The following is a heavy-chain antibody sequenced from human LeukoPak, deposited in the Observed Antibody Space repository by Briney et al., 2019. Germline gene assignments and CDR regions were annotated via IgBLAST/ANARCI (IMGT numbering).Heavy chain of an antibody. J-gene: IGHJ5*02. V-gene: IGHV3-73*01. CDR2: IRGKGNNYAT. Sequence: PGGSLRLSCAASGFTFSGSTMHWVRQASGKGLEWLGHIRGKGNNYATAYAESVKGRFTISRDDSKNTAYLQMNSLKTEDTAVYYGGNCDSTTCRGLRFDPWGQGTLVTVSS. CDR1: GFTFSGST. D-gene: IGHD2-2*01. CDR3: GNCDSTTCRGLRFDP.